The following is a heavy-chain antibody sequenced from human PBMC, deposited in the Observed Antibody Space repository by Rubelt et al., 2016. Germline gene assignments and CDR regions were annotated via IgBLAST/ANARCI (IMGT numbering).Heavy chain of an antibody. Sequence: QLQLQESGPGLVKPSETLSLTCTVSGGSISSSSYYWGWIRQPPGKGLEWIGSIYYSGSTYYNPSFRSRGTSSVETSMNQFSLKLSSGTAAGTAGYYCAGSPYYLDYWGQGTLVTVSS. V-gene: IGHV4-39*01. CDR2: IYYSGST. D-gene: IGHD3-10*01. J-gene: IGHJ4*02. CDR3: AGSPYYLDY. CDR1: GGSISSSSYY.